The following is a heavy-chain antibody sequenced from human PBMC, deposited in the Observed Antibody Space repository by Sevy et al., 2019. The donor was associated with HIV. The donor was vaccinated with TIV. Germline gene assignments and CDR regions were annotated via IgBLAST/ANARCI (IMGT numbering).Heavy chain of an antibody. CDR1: GYTFTSYG. CDR3: AGQRRSAAMVYYYGMDV. D-gene: IGHD5-18*01. CDR2: ISAYNGNK. Sequence: ASVKVSCKASGYTFTSYGISWVRQAPGQGLEGMGWISAYNGNKNYAQTLQGRVTMTTDTSTRTAYMELRSLRADDTVVYYCAGQRRSAAMVYYYGMDVWGQGTTVTVSS. J-gene: IGHJ6*02. V-gene: IGHV1-18*01.